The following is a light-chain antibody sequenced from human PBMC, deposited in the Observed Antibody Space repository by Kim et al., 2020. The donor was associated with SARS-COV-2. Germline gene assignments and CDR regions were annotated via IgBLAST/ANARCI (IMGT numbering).Light chain of an antibody. Sequence: SPGERATLSCRASQRINNNLAWYQQIPGQAPRLLLYGASYRATGIADRFSGSGSGTDFTLTVSRLEPEDFAVYYCQQYATSERTFGQGTKVDIK. V-gene: IGKV3-20*01. J-gene: IGKJ1*01. CDR2: GAS. CDR3: QQYATSERT. CDR1: QRINNN.